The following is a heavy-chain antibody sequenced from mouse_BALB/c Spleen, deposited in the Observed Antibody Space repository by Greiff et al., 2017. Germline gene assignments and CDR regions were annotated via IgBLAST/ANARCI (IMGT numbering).Heavy chain of an antibody. CDR1: GFSLTSYG. CDR3: ARGAYYGNYWYFDV. V-gene: IGHV2-9*02. Sequence: QVQLKESGPGLVAPSQSLSITCTVSGFSLTSYGVHWVRQPPGKGLEWLGVIWAGGSTNYNSALMSRLSISKDNSKSQVFLKMNSLQTDDTAMYYCARGAYYGNYWYFDVWGAGTTVTVSS. CDR2: IWAGGST. D-gene: IGHD2-10*01. J-gene: IGHJ1*01.